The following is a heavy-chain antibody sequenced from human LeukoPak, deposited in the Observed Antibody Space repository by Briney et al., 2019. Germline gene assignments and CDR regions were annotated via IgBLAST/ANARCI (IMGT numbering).Heavy chain of an antibody. Sequence: SETLSLTCTVSGGSIGSTTYYWGWIRQPPGKELECIGSIYYSGSTYYNPSLKSRVTISLDTSKNQFSLKLSSVTAADTAVYYCARHKQSGTYYDAFDTWGQGTMVTVSS. CDR1: GGSIGSTTYY. CDR2: IYYSGST. CDR3: ARHKQSGTYYDAFDT. J-gene: IGHJ3*02. V-gene: IGHV4-39*01. D-gene: IGHD1-26*01.